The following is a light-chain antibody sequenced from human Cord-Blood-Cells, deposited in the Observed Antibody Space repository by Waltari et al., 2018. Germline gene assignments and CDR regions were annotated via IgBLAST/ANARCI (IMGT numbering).Light chain of an antibody. Sequence: DIQMHQSPSSLSASVGDRGTITCQASQDISNYLNWYQQKPGKAPKLLIYDASNLETGVPSRFSGSGSGTDFTFTISSLQPEDIATYYCQQYDNLPFTFGPGTKVDIK. CDR1: QDISNY. V-gene: IGKV1-33*01. J-gene: IGKJ3*01. CDR2: DAS. CDR3: QQYDNLPFT.